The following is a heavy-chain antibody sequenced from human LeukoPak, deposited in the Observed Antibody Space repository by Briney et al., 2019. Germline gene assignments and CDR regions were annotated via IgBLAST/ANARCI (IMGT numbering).Heavy chain of an antibody. CDR3: ATLDLRGYYFDY. D-gene: IGHD3-22*01. CDR2: IYSSGST. Sequence: GGSLRLSCAVSGFTVSRNYMAWVRQAPGRGLEWVSVIYSSGSTLYADSVKGRFTISRHNSKHTLYLQMNSLRAEDTAVYYCATLDLRGYYFDYWGQGTLVTVSS. V-gene: IGHV3-53*04. CDR1: GFTVSRNY. J-gene: IGHJ4*02.